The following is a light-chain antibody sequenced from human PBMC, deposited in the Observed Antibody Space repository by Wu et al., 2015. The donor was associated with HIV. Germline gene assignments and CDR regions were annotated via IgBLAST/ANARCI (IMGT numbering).Light chain of an antibody. CDR3: QQYNNWPYS. J-gene: IGKJ2*03. CDR2: GAS. CDR1: QSVSSN. Sequence: EIVMTQSPATLSVSPGERATLSCRASQSVSSNLAWYQQKPGQAPRLLIYGASTRATGIPARFSGSGSGTEFTLTISSLQSEDFAVYYCQQYNNWPYSFGQGTKAGDQ. V-gene: IGKV3-15*01.